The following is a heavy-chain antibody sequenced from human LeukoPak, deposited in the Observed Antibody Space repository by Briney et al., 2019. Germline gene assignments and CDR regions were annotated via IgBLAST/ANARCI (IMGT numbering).Heavy chain of an antibody. D-gene: IGHD4-17*01. V-gene: IGHV3-48*03. Sequence: QPGGSLRLSRAASGFTFSTYEMHWVRQAPGKGLKWIAYINEDEGGSKYPASVKGRFTVARDNTKMSLYLQMYSLTTEDTGFLFCGWAGSQTHYAVVCWGRGGLVTVS. CDR1: GFTFSTYE. J-gene: IGHJ4*02. CDR3: GWAGSQTHYAVVC. CDR2: INEDEGGS.